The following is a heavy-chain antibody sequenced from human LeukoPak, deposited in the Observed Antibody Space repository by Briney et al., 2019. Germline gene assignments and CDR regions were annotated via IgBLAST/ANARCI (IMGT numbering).Heavy chain of an antibody. CDR3: VRHDSYIPF. V-gene: IGHV3-23*01. J-gene: IGHJ1*01. D-gene: IGHD5-18*01. Sequence: GGSLTLSCAASGFTFNYYAMSWVRQTPGKGMEGVSGISDSGGSTYYTDSVKDRFTISRDNSKDTVFLQMNNLRAADTALYFCVRHDSYIPFWGQGSLVTVSS. CDR2: ISDSGGST. CDR1: GFTFNYYA.